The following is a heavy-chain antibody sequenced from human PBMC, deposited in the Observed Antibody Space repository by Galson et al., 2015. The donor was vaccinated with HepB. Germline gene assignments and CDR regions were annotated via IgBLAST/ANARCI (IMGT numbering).Heavy chain of an antibody. D-gene: IGHD1-1*01. V-gene: IGHV1-8*01. CDR3: ARSIRNWAYYYYGMDV. Sequence: SVKVSCKASGYTFTSYDINWVRQATGQGLEWMGWTNPNSGNTGYAQKFQGRVTMTRNTPISTAYMELSSLRSEDTAVYYCARSIRNWAYYYYGMDVWGQGTMVTVSS. CDR2: TNPNSGNT. CDR1: GYTFTSYD. J-gene: IGHJ6*02.